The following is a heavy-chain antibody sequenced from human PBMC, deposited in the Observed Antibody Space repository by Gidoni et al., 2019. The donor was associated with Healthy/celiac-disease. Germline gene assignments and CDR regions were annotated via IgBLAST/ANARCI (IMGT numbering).Heavy chain of an antibody. CDR1: GFPFSDHY. CDR2: TRNKANSYTT. J-gene: IGHJ4*02. Sequence: EVQLVESGGGLVQPGGSLRLSCAASGFPFSDHYMDWVRQAPGKGLEWVGRTRNKANSYTTEYAASVKGRFTISRDDSKNSLYLQMNSLKTEDTAVYYCARGAYDFWSGYSHLDYWGQGTLVTVSS. D-gene: IGHD3-3*01. CDR3: ARGAYDFWSGYSHLDY. V-gene: IGHV3-72*01.